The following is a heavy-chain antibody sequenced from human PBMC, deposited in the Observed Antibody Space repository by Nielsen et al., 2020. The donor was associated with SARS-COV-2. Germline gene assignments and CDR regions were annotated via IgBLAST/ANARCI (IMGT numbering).Heavy chain of an antibody. D-gene: IGHD4-11*01. CDR2: IGSNVRNI. CDR1: GVPFSSNE. Sequence: GGSLRLSCAVSGVPFSSNEMNWVRPAPGKALEWLSYIGSNVRNIFYADSVKGQFTISRAHAENSLSLQMNILRAEDTAVYYCARESVTGTDAFDIWGQGTVVTVSS. CDR3: ARESVTGTDAFDI. V-gene: IGHV3-48*03. J-gene: IGHJ3*02.